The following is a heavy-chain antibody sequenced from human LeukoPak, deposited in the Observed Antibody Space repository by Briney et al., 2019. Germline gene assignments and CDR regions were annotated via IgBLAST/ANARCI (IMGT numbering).Heavy chain of an antibody. V-gene: IGHV3-30*02. CDR3: AKEGVTGTFLDY. Sequence: GGSLRLSCAASGFTFSSYGMHWVRQAPGKGLEWVAVIWYGGSNKYYADSVKGRFTISRDNSKNTLYLQMNSLRAEDTAVYYCAKEGVTGTFLDYWGQGTLVTVSS. J-gene: IGHJ4*02. D-gene: IGHD1-7*01. CDR1: GFTFSSYG. CDR2: IWYGGSNK.